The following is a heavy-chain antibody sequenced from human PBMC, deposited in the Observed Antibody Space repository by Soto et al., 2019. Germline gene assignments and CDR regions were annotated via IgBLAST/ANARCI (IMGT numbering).Heavy chain of an antibody. J-gene: IGHJ6*03. CDR3: AKSQYYYYYYMDV. V-gene: IGHV3-21*01. CDR1: GFTFSSYS. Sequence: GESLKISCAASGFTFSSYSMNWVRQAPGKGLEWVSSISSSSSYIYYADSVKGRFTISRDNAKNSLYLQMNSLRAEDTAVYYCAKSQYYYYYYMDVWGKGTTVTVSS. CDR2: ISSSSSYI.